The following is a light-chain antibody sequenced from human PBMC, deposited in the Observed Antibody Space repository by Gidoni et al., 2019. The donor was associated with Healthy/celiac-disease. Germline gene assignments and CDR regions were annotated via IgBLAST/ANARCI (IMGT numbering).Light chain of an antibody. Sequence: DIQMTQSPSSLSASVGDRVTITFRASQSISSYLNWYPQKPGKAPKLLIYAASSLQSGVPSRFSGSGSGTDFTLTISSLQPEDFATYYCQQSYSTPPMYTFGQGTKLEIK. CDR2: AAS. CDR1: QSISSY. J-gene: IGKJ2*01. CDR3: QQSYSTPPMYT. V-gene: IGKV1-39*01.